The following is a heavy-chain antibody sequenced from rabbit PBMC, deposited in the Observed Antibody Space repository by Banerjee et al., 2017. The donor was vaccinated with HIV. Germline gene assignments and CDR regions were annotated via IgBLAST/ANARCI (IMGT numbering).Heavy chain of an antibody. Sequence: QEQLEESGGDLVKPEGSLTLTCTASGFSFSSSYWICWVRQAPGKGLEWIACIYTDSSGKTYYAKWARGRFTISKTSSTTVTLQMTSLTAADTATYFCARGFDYISGSAGYADANFNLWGPGTLVTVS. CDR1: GFSFSSSYW. D-gene: IGHD6-1*01. V-gene: IGHV1S45*01. CDR2: IYTDSSGKT. J-gene: IGHJ4*01. CDR3: ARGFDYISGSAGYADANFNL.